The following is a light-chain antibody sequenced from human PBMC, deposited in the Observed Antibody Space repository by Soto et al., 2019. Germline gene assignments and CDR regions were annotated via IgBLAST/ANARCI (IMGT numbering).Light chain of an antibody. Sequence: EIEMTQSPATLSVAPGERATLSCRASQSVSSNLVWYQQKPGQAPRLLIYGASTRVTGIPDRFSGSGSGTDFTLTISRLEPEDFAVYYCQQYGSSPQTFGQGTKVDIK. CDR3: QQYGSSPQT. CDR1: QSVSSN. CDR2: GAS. J-gene: IGKJ1*01. V-gene: IGKV3-20*01.